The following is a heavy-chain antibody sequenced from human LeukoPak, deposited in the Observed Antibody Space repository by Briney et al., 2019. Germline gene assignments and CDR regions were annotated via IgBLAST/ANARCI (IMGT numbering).Heavy chain of an antibody. CDR1: GFPLSTSGVG. Sequence: SGPTLVNPTQTLTLTCTFSGFPLSTSGVGVGWIRQPPGKALEWLALIYWNDDKRYSPSLKSRLTITKDTSKNQVVLTMTNMDPVDTATYYCAHTHIAARSSDYWGQGTLVTVSS. V-gene: IGHV2-5*01. D-gene: IGHD6-6*01. CDR3: AHTHIAARSSDY. J-gene: IGHJ4*02. CDR2: IYWNDDK.